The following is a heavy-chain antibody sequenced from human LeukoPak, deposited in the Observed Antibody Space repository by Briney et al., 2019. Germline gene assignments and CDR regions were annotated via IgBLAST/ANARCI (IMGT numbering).Heavy chain of an antibody. D-gene: IGHD5-12*01. V-gene: IGHV1-18*04. Sequence: APVKVSCKASGYTFTGYYMHWVRQAPGQGLEWMGWISAYSGNTNYAQKLQGRVTMTTDTSTSTAYMELRSLRSDDTAVYYCARMWLRFGHAFDIWGQGTMVTVSS. J-gene: IGHJ3*02. CDR2: ISAYSGNT. CDR1: GYTFTGYY. CDR3: ARMWLRFGHAFDI.